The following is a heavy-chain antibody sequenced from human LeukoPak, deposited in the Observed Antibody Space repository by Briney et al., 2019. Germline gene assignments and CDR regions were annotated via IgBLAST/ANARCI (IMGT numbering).Heavy chain of an antibody. CDR3: SRSQFDY. J-gene: IGHJ4*02. CDR1: GFPFSSYW. Sequence: GGSLRLSCEPSGFPFSSYWMLWVRLAPGKGLVWVSRISGDGTIKTYADFVRGRFTISRDNTKNILYLQMNSLKVDDTATYFCSRSQFDYWGQGVLVTVSS. CDR2: ISGDGTIK. V-gene: IGHV3-74*03.